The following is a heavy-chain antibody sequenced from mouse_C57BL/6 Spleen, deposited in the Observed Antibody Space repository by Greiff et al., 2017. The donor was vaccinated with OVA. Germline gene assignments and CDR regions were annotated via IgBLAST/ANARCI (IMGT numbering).Heavy chain of an antibody. CDR2: ISSGGSYT. J-gene: IGHJ1*03. Sequence: DVKLQESGGDLVKPGGSLKLSCAASGFTFSSYGMSWVRQTPDKRLEWVATISSGGSYTYYPDSVKGRFTISRDNAKNTRYLHMSSRKSEDTAMYYCARHEAGLRYFDFWGTGTTVTVSS. V-gene: IGHV5-6*02. CDR1: GFTFSSYG. CDR3: ARHEAGLRYFDF. D-gene: IGHD6-1*01.